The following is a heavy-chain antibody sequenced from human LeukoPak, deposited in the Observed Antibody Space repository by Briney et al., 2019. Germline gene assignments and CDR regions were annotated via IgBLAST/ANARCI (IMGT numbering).Heavy chain of an antibody. J-gene: IGHJ4*02. V-gene: IGHV4-39*06. Sequence: SETLSLTCTVSGFSISSSSYYWCWIRQPPGKGLEWIGSICYSGSTYYNPSLKSRATIAEDTSNNLFPLKLSSVASAESAGYYCARSLSTVVTPPFDYWGQGTLVTVSS. CDR2: ICYSGST. CDR3: ARSLSTVVTPPFDY. D-gene: IGHD4-23*01. CDR1: GFSISSSSYY.